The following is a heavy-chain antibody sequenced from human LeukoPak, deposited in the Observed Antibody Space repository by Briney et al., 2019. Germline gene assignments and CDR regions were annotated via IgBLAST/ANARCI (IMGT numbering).Heavy chain of an antibody. CDR3: AKDHGYSYDEYYFDY. V-gene: IGHV3-43D*03. Sequence: GGSLRLSCAASGFTFDDYAMHWVRQAPGKGLEWVSLISWDGGSTYYADSVKGRFTISRDDSKNSLYLQMNSLRAEDTALYYCAKDHGYSYDEYYFDYWGQGTLVTVSS. D-gene: IGHD5-18*01. J-gene: IGHJ4*02. CDR2: ISWDGGST. CDR1: GFTFDDYA.